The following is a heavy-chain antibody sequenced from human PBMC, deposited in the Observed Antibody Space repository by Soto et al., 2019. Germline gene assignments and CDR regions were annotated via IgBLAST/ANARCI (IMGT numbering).Heavy chain of an antibody. Sequence: GGSLRLSCAASGFTFSSYSMNWFRQAPGGGLEWVSYISSSSSTIYYADSVKGRFTISRDNAKNSLYLQMNSLRDEDTAVYYCARLYTPYFNIRGFDPWGQGTLVTVSS. CDR3: ARLYTPYFNIRGFDP. D-gene: IGHD2-21*01. J-gene: IGHJ5*02. V-gene: IGHV3-48*02. CDR1: GFTFSSYS. CDR2: ISSSSSTI.